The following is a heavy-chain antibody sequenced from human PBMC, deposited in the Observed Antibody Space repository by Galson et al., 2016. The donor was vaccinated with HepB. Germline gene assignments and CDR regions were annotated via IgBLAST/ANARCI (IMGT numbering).Heavy chain of an antibody. CDR3: ARQGSSAGELYYYDGMDV. D-gene: IGHD2-15*01. Sequence: QSGAEVKKPGESLRISCKDSGYSFSTYWIIWVRQMPGKGLEWMGRIDPSDSYTNYSPSFQGHVTISADKSISTAYLQWSSLKASDTGIYYCARQGSSAGELYYYDGMDVWGQGTTVTVSS. J-gene: IGHJ6*02. CDR1: GYSFSTYW. V-gene: IGHV5-10-1*01. CDR2: IDPSDSYT.